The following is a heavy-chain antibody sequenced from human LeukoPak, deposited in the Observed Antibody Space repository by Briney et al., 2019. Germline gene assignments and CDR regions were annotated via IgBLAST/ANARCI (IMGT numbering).Heavy chain of an antibody. CDR1: GFTFSSYA. J-gene: IGHJ4*02. Sequence: GGSLRLSCAASGFTFSSYAMSWVRQAPGKGLEWVPAISDSGGSTYYADSVKGRFTFSRDNSKNTLYLQMNSLRAEDTAVYYCARIGDYDFWSGPDDYWGQGTLVTVSS. CDR2: ISDSGGST. CDR3: ARIGDYDFWSGPDDY. D-gene: IGHD3-3*01. V-gene: IGHV3-23*01.